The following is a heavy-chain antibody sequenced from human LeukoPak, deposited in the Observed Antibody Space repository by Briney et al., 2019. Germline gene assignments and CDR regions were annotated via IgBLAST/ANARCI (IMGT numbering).Heavy chain of an antibody. CDR1: GYTLTGYY. CDR3: ARGSYYYYYYMDV. D-gene: IGHD1-26*01. CDR2: INPNSGGT. V-gene: IGHV1-2*02. J-gene: IGHJ6*03. Sequence: GASVKVSCKASGYTLTGYYIHWVRQAPGQGLEWMGWINPNSGGTNYAQNLQGRVTMAGDTSITTAYMEVSRLRSDDTAVYYCARGSYYYYYYMDVWGKGTTVTVSS.